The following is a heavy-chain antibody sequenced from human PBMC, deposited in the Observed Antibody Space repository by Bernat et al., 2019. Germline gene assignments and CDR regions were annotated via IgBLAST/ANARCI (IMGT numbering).Heavy chain of an antibody. J-gene: IGHJ5*02. Sequence: QVQLQQWGAGLLKPSETLSLTCAVYGGSFRGYSWGWIRQPPGKGRDGIGEINHSGSTNYNPSLKSRVTISVDTSKNQFSLKLSSVTAADTAVYYCARGRWGSSWYVGWFDPWGQGTLVTVSS. CDR2: INHSGST. D-gene: IGHD6-13*01. V-gene: IGHV4-34*01. CDR3: ARGRWGSSWYVGWFDP. CDR1: GGSFRGYS.